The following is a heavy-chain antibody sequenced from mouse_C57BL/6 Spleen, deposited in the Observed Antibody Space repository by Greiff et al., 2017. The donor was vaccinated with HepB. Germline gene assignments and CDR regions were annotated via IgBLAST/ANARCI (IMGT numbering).Heavy chain of an antibody. CDR1: GYTFTDYY. J-gene: IGHJ3*01. Sequence: VQLQQSGPELVKPGASVKISCKASGYTFTDYYMNWVKQSHGKSLEWIGDINPNNGGTSYNQKFKGKATLTVDKYSSTAYMELRSLTSEDSAVYYCASVRGFAYWGQGTLVTVSA. CDR3: ASVRGFAY. CDR2: INPNNGGT. V-gene: IGHV1-26*01.